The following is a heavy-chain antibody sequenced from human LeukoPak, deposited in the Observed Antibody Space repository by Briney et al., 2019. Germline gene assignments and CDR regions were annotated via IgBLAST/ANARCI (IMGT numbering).Heavy chain of an antibody. D-gene: IGHD3-22*01. Sequence: ASVKVSCKASGYTFTSYDINWVRQAPGQGLEWMGGIIPIFDMANYAQKFQGRVTITADESTSTAYMELSSLRSEDTAVYYCARKVPNDSSGYYYRGQFDPWGQGTLVTVSS. CDR3: ARKVPNDSSGYYYRGQFDP. CDR1: GYTFTSYD. V-gene: IGHV1-69*13. CDR2: IIPIFDMA. J-gene: IGHJ5*02.